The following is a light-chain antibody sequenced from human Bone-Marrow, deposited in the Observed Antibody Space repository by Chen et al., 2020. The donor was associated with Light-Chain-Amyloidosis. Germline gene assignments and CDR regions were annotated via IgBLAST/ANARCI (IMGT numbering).Light chain of an antibody. Sequence: QSVLTQPPSVSEAPRQRVTISCSGSSSNIGNNAVNWYQHLPGKAPKLLIYYDDLLPSGVSDRFSGSKSGTSASLAISGLQSEDEADYYCAAWDDSLGWVFGGGTKLTVL. CDR3: AAWDDSLGWV. J-gene: IGLJ3*02. CDR2: YDD. V-gene: IGLV1-36*01. CDR1: SSNIGNNA.